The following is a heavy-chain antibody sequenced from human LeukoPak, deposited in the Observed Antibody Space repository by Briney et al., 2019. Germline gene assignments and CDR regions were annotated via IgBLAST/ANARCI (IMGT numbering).Heavy chain of an antibody. J-gene: IGHJ6*03. CDR3: ARVGSRDGYNPYYYYYYMDV. CDR1: GGSISSYY. CDR2: IYYSGST. V-gene: IGHV4-59*01. Sequence: KPSETLSLTCTVSGGSISSYYWSWIRQPPGKGREWIGYIYYSGSTNYNPSLKSRVTISEDTSKNQFSLKLSSVTAADTAVYYCARVGSRDGYNPYYYYYYMDVWGKGTTVTVSS. D-gene: IGHD5-24*01.